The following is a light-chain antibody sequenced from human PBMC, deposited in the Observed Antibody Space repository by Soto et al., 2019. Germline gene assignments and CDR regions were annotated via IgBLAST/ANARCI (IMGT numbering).Light chain of an antibody. J-gene: IGKJ1*01. V-gene: IGKV1-5*01. CDR1: QSISSW. CDR3: QQYNSYSWT. Sequence: DIQLTHSPSTLSASVGDRVALTCLASQSISSWLAWYQQKPGKAPKLLIYDASSLESGVPSRFSGSGSGTEFTLTISSLQPDDFATYYCQQYNSYSWTFGQGTKVDIK. CDR2: DAS.